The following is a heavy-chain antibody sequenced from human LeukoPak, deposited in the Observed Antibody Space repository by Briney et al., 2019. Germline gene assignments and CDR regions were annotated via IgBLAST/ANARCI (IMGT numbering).Heavy chain of an antibody. CDR1: GGSISSGDYY. CDR3: AIAKDRGTGPKYYFDY. V-gene: IGHV4-39*07. J-gene: IGHJ4*02. CDR2: INHSGST. Sequence: SETLSLTCTVSGGSISSGDYYWSWIRQPPGKGLEWIGEINHSGSTNYNPSLKSRVTISVDTSKNQFSLKLSSVTAADTAVYYCAIAKDRGTGPKYYFDYWGQGTLVTVSS. D-gene: IGHD1-1*01.